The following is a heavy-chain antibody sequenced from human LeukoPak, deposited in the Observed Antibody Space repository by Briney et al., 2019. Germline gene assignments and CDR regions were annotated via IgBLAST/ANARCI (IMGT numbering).Heavy chain of an antibody. CDR3: ARGISLGYCSGGSCYRSLLNY. V-gene: IGHV3-30-3*01. J-gene: IGHJ4*02. D-gene: IGHD2-15*01. Sequence: GGSLRPSCAASGFTFSSYAMHWVRQAPGKGLEWVAVTSYDGSNKYYADSVKGRFTISRDNSKNTLYLQMNSLRAEDTAVYYCARGISLGYCSGGSCYRSLLNYWGQGTLVTVSS. CDR2: TSYDGSNK. CDR1: GFTFSSYA.